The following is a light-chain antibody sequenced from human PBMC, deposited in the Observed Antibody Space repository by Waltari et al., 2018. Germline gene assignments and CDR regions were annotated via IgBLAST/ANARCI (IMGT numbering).Light chain of an antibody. CDR3: QRRGHWPPGAT. J-gene: IGKJ3*01. V-gene: IGKV1-39*02. CDR1: QTINKY. CDR2: VVS. Sequence: DIXXTXSXXXXSAXVGDXXTXPCQASQTINKYLNWYQQKPGKAPKVLISVVSYLHTGVPSRFSGSGSGTDFTLTISSLQPEDFAVYYCQRRGHWPPGATFGPGTRVDIK.